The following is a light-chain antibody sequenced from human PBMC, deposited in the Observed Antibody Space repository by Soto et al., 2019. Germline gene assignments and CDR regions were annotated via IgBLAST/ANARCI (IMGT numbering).Light chain of an antibody. CDR3: QQYGSSSWT. CDR1: QSVSSSF. CDR2: AAS. Sequence: EIVMTQSPATLSLSPGERATLSCRASQSVSSSFLSWYQQKLGQAPRLLIYAASTRAAGIPARFGGSGSGTDFTLTISSLQPEDFAVYYCQQYGSSSWTFGQGTKVEIK. V-gene: IGKV3D-7*01. J-gene: IGKJ1*01.